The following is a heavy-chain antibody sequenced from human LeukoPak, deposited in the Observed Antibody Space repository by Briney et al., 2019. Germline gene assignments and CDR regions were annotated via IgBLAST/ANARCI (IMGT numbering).Heavy chain of an antibody. CDR1: GYSFTSYW. CDR3: ARQEYCSGGSCYTWFDP. J-gene: IGHJ5*02. V-gene: IGHV5-51*01. D-gene: IGHD2-15*01. Sequence: GESLKISCNGSGYSFTSYWIGWGRQMPGEGLEGMGIIYPGDSDTRYSPSFQGQVTISADKSISTAYLQWSSLKASDTAMYYCARQEYCSGGSCYTWFDPWGQGTLVIVSS. CDR2: IYPGDSDT.